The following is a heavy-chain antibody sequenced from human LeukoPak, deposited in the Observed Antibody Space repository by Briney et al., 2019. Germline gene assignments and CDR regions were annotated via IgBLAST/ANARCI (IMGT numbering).Heavy chain of an antibody. CDR2: INPSGGST. D-gene: IGHD5-18*01. CDR1: GYTFTGYY. Sequence: ASVKVYCKTSGYTFTGYYMYWVRQAPGQGLEWMGIINPSGGSTSYAQKFQGRVTMTRDTSTSTVYMELSSLRSEDTAVYYCAREGSVIQLWFLDYWGQGTLVTVSS. J-gene: IGHJ4*02. V-gene: IGHV1-46*01. CDR3: AREGSVIQLWFLDY.